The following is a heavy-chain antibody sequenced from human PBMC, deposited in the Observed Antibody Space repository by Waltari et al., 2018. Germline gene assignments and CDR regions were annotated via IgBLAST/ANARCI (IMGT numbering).Heavy chain of an antibody. CDR2: SSGGGTGN. J-gene: IGHJ4*02. D-gene: IGHD2-15*01. CDR3: ARCTGGSCYGFDY. Sequence: EVQLLESGGGLVQPGVSLRLSCAASGITFSGYAMSWVRQAPGKGLEWVSCSSGGGTGNYYGDSVKGRFTISRDNSKSTVYLQMNSLRAEDTSVYYCARCTGGSCYGFDYWGQGTLVTVSS. V-gene: IGHV3-23*03. CDR1: GITFSGYA.